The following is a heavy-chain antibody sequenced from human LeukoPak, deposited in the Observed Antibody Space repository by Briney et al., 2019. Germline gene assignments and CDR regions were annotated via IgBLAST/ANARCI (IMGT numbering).Heavy chain of an antibody. Sequence: PGGSLRLSCEASGFTFSSNGMHWVRQAPGKGLEWVAVISYDGSNKYYADSVKGRFTISRDNSKNTLYLQMNSLRAEDTAVYYCEFTFAWGQGTLVTVSS. CDR1: GFTFSSNG. D-gene: IGHD3-16*01. CDR2: ISYDGSNK. CDR3: EFTFA. V-gene: IGHV3-30*19. J-gene: IGHJ4*02.